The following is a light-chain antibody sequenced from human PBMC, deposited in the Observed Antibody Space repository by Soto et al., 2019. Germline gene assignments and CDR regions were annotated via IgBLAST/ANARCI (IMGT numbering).Light chain of an antibody. Sequence: DIQMTQSPSSLSASVGDTVTITCRASQSISNFLNWYQQKPGKAPQLLIYTASSPQRGVPSRFTGSGSGTDFTLTISGLRPEDFATYFCQQSFSPPYTFGQGTKLEVK. CDR3: QQSFSPPYT. J-gene: IGKJ2*01. CDR1: QSISNF. V-gene: IGKV1-39*01. CDR2: TAS.